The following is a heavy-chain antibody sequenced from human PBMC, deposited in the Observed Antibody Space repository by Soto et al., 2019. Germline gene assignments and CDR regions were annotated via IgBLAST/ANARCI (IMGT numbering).Heavy chain of an antibody. Sequence: SETLSLTCSVSADSFSSFPWSWVRQPPGKGLEWIGYTFYGGATYYNPSLRRRALISIDTSENQFSLRLSSVNAADSAVYFCARFDFNYYSMDVWGQGTTVTVSS. CDR3: ARFDFNYYSMDV. CDR1: ADSFSSFP. V-gene: IGHV4-59*01. CDR2: TFYGGAT. D-gene: IGHD3-9*01. J-gene: IGHJ6*02.